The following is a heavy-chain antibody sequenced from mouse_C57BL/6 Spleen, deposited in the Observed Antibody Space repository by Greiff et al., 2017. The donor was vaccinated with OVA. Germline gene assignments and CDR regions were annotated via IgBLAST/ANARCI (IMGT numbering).Heavy chain of an antibody. Sequence: EVKLVESGGGLVKPGGSLKLSCAASGFTFSSYAMSWVRQTPEKRLEWVATISDGGSYTYYPDNVKGRFTISRDNAKNNLYLQMSHLKSEDTAMYYCARTGEHFDYWGQGTTLTVSS. J-gene: IGHJ2*01. V-gene: IGHV5-4*03. CDR2: ISDGGSYT. D-gene: IGHD4-1*01. CDR3: ARTGEHFDY. CDR1: GFTFSSYA.